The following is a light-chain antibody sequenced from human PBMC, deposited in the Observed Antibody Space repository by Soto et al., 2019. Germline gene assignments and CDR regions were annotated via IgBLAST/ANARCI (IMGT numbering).Light chain of an antibody. CDR3: QYYNTYPWT. J-gene: IGKJ1*01. Sequence: DLRMTQSPSILSAYVGDRVTITCRASQSISSWLAWYQQKPGKAPNLLIYKASHLENGVPSRFSGSGSGTEFTLTISSLQPGDFATYYCQYYNTYPWTFGQWTKV. V-gene: IGKV1-5*03. CDR2: KAS. CDR1: QSISSW.